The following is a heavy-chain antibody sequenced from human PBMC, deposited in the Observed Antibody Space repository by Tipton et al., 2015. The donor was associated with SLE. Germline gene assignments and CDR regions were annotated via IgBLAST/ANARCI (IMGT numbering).Heavy chain of an antibody. Sequence: TLSLTCSAGSIGSSSYSWGWIRQPPGKGLEWIGFIYSSGSTNYNPPLKSRVTISVDTSKNQFSLKLSSVTAADTAVYYCARHYYGVDYYGLDVWGQGTTVTVSS. CDR3: ARHYYGVDYYGLDV. J-gene: IGHJ6*02. CDR1: AGSIGSSSYS. CDR2: IYSSGST. V-gene: IGHV4-61*05. D-gene: IGHD3-22*01.